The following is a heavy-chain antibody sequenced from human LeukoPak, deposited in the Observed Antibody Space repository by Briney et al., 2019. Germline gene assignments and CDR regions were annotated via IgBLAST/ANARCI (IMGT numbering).Heavy chain of an antibody. J-gene: IGHJ3*01. CDR3: AKESKGSESSFDL. D-gene: IGHD3-10*01. V-gene: IGHV3-30*02. Sequence: PGGSLRLSCAASGFSFSDGMHWVRQTPGKRLEWVTFIQFDESDKFYADSVKGRFIISRDNSKSTLYLQMNSLRPEDTAVYYCAKESKGSESSFDLWGQGTLVTVSS. CDR2: IQFDESDK. CDR1: GFSFSDG.